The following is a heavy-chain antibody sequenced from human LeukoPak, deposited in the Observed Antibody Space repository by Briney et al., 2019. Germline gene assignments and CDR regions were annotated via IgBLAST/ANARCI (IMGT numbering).Heavy chain of an antibody. CDR2: INRDGSGI. Sequence: GGSLRLSCAASGFTFSTYWMHWVRQAPGKGLVWISRINRDGSGITYADSVKGRFTISRDNAKSILYLQMNSLRAEDTAVYYCANTGYNYEFDYWGQGTLVTVSS. D-gene: IGHD5-18*01. J-gene: IGHJ4*02. CDR3: ANTGYNYEFDY. CDR1: GFTFSTYW. V-gene: IGHV3-74*01.